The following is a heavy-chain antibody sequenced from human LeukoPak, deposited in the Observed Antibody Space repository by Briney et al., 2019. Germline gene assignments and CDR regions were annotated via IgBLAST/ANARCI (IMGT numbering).Heavy chain of an antibody. CDR1: GFTFSSYG. CDR2: ISYDGSNK. Sequence: PGRSLRLSCAASGFTFSSYGMHCVRQAPGRGLEWVAVISYDGSNKYYADSVKGRFTISRDNSKNTLYLQMNSLRAEDTAVYYCAKDGNDFTYYFDYWGQGTLVTVSS. D-gene: IGHD1-26*01. V-gene: IGHV3-30*18. CDR3: AKDGNDFTYYFDY. J-gene: IGHJ4*02.